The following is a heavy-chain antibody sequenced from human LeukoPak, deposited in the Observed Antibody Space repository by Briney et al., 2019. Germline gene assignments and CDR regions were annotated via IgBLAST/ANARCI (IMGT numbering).Heavy chain of an antibody. CDR2: ISSSSSTI. V-gene: IGHV3-48*02. D-gene: IGHD2-15*01. CDR3: ARRYCSGGSCSFDY. CDR1: GFTFSNYN. J-gene: IGHJ4*02. Sequence: GGSLRLSCAVSGFTFSNYNMNWVRQGPGKGLEWVSYISSSSSTIYYTDSVKGRFTISRDNAKNSLYLQMNSLRDEDTAVYYCARRYCSGGSCSFDYWGQGTLVTVSS.